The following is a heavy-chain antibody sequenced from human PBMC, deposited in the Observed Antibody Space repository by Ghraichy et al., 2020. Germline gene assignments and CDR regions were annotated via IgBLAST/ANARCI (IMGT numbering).Heavy chain of an antibody. Sequence: SETLSLTCAVSGGSISSGGYSWSWIRQPPGKGLECIGYIYYSGSTYYNPSLKSRVTISVDTSKNQFSLKLSSVTAADTAVYYCASRTVTTVVFDAFDIWGQGTMVTVSS. CDR3: ASRTVTTVVFDAFDI. CDR2: IYYSGST. D-gene: IGHD4-17*01. V-gene: IGHV4-30-4*07. CDR1: GGSISSGGYS. J-gene: IGHJ3*02.